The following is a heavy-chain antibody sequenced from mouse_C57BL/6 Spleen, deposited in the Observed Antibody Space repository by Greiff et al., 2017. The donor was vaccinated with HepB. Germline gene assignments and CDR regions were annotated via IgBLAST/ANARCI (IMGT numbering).Heavy chain of an antibody. J-gene: IGHJ1*03. V-gene: IGHV1-80*01. Sequence: VKLQESGAELVKPGASVKISCKASGYAFSSYWMNWVKQRPGKGLEWIGQIYPGDGDTNYNGKFKGKATLTADKSSSTAYMQLISLTSEDSAVYFCAQEGITTVVNWYFDVWGTGTTVTVSS. CDR1: GYAFSSYW. CDR2: IYPGDGDT. D-gene: IGHD1-1*01. CDR3: AQEGITTVVNWYFDV.